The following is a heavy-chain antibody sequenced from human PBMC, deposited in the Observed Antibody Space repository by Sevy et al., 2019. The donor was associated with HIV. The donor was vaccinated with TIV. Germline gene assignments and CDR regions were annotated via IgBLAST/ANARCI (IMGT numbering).Heavy chain of an antibody. CDR3: AREAGYYDSSGYYYDY. V-gene: IGHV3-53*01. CDR1: GFTVSSNY. D-gene: IGHD3-22*01. J-gene: IGHJ4*02. CDR2: IYSGGST. Sequence: GGSLRLSCAASGFTVSSNYMSWVRQAPGKGLEWVSVIYSGGSTYYADSVKGRFTISRDNSKNTLYLQMNSLRAEDTAVYYCAREAGYYDSSGYYYDYWGQGTLVTVSS.